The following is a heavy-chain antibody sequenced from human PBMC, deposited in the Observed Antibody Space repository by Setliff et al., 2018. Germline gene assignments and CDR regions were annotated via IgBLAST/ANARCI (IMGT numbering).Heavy chain of an antibody. CDR1: GGSIDSHY. Sequence: SETLSLTCSVSGGSIDSHYWSWIRQPPGKGLEWIGRIYYSGNTNYNPSLKSRVTISIDTSKNQFSLKLSSVTAADTAVYHCARGKTFFGAFIRAFDIWGQGRMVTV. D-gene: IGHD3-3*01. CDR3: ARGKTFFGAFIRAFDI. CDR2: IYYSGNT. V-gene: IGHV4-59*11. J-gene: IGHJ3*02.